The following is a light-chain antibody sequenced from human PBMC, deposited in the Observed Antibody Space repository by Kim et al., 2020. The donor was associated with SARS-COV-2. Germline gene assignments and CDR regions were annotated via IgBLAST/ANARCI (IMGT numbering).Light chain of an antibody. CDR3: GTWDDSLDVWM. V-gene: IGLV1-44*01. J-gene: IGLJ3*02. CDR2: TNI. Sequence: GQRVTISCFGSGSDVGGNNEDWYQQFPGTAPKLLIVTNIRRPSAVPDSVSGSKSGASASLAISGLQSEDEADYYCGTWDDSLDVWMFGGGTQLTVL. CDR1: GSDVGGNN.